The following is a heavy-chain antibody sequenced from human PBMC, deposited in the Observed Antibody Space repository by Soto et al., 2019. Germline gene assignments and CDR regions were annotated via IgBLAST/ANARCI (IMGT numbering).Heavy chain of an antibody. CDR3: AKIKYYYDSSGPFDY. CDR2: IYYSGST. Sequence: TLSLTCTVSGGSLSSGAYYGSWIRQHPGKGLEWIGYIYYSGSTYYNPSLESRVTLSVDTSTKQFSLKVSSVTAEDTAVYYCAKIKYYYDSSGPFDYWGQGTLVTV. J-gene: IGHJ4*02. CDR1: GGSLSSGAYY. V-gene: IGHV4-31*03. D-gene: IGHD3-22*01.